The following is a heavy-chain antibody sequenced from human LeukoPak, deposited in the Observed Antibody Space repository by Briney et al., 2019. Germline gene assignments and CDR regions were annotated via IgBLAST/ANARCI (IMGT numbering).Heavy chain of an antibody. CDR1: GYTFTSYG. CDR3: ARDLLVVTAAIMWFDP. D-gene: IGHD2-2*01. CDR2: ISPYNGNT. V-gene: IGHV1-18*04. J-gene: IGHJ5*02. Sequence: ASVKVSCKASGYTFTSYGISWVRQAPGQGLEWMGWISPYNGNTNYAQKFQGRVTMTTHTSTSAAYMELRSLRSDDTAVYYCARDLLVVTAAIMWFDPWGQGTLVTVSS.